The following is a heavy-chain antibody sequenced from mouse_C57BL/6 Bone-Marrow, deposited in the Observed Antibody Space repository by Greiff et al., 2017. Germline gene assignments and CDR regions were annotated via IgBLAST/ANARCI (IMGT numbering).Heavy chain of an antibody. CDR3: ARGGIYDGYLFDY. V-gene: IGHV1-59*01. CDR1: GYTFTSYW. Sequence: QVQLQQPGAELVRPGTSVKLSCKASGYTFTSYWMHWVKQRPGQGLAWIGVIDPSDSYTNYNQKFKGKATLTVDTASSTAYMQLSSLTSEDSAVYYCARGGIYDGYLFDYWGQGTTLTVSS. J-gene: IGHJ2*01. D-gene: IGHD2-3*01. CDR2: IDPSDSYT.